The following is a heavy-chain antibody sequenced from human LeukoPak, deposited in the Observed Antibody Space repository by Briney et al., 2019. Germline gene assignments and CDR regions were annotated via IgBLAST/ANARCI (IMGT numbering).Heavy chain of an antibody. Sequence: SETLSLTCTVSGGSISSGDYYWSWIRQPPGKGLEWIGYIYYSGSTYYNPSLQSRVTISVDTSKNQFSLKLSSVTAADTAVYYCARYSSSSRSPRWFDPWGQGILVTVSS. J-gene: IGHJ5*02. CDR1: GGSISSGDYY. CDR2: IYYSGST. CDR3: ARYSSSSRSPRWFDP. D-gene: IGHD6-6*01. V-gene: IGHV4-30-4*01.